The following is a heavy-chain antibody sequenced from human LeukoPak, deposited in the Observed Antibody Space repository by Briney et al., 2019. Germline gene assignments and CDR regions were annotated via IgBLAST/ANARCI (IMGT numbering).Heavy chain of an antibody. CDR1: GYTFTGYY. CDR2: INPDSGGT. V-gene: IGHV1-2*02. J-gene: IGHJ4*02. D-gene: IGHD2-2*02. CDR3: ARSYIAVLPTAINEIDY. Sequence: ASVKVSCKASGYTFTGYYMHWVRQAPGQGLEWMGWINPDSGGTNYAQKFQGRVTMTRDTSISRAYMELSRLRSDDTAVYYCARSYIAVLPTAINEIDYWGQGSLVTVSS.